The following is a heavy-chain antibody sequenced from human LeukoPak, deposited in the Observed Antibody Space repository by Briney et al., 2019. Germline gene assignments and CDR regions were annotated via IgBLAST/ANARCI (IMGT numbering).Heavy chain of an antibody. CDR2: IIPIFGTA. D-gene: IGHD3-22*01. J-gene: IGHJ4*02. CDR1: GGTFSSYA. CDR3: ARAPENTKYDSSGYYYS. Sequence: SVKVSCKASGGTFSSYAISWVRQAPGQGLEWMGGIIPIFGTANYAQKFQGRVTITADESTSTAYMELSSLRSEDTAVYYCARAPENTKYDSSGYYYSWGQGTLVTVSS. V-gene: IGHV1-69*13.